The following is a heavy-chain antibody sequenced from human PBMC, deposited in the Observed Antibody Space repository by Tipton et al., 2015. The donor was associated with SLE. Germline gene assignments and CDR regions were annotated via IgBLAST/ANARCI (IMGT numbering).Heavy chain of an antibody. CDR3: TGEQPWGGGFDS. D-gene: IGHD3-16*01. V-gene: IGHV6-1*01. CDR1: GDSVSRNSAA. Sequence: PGLVKPSQTLSLTCAISGDSVSRNSAAWNWIRQSPSRGLEWLGRTYYRSKWYNDYALSVTSRITINADTSKNQFSLQLKYVTPEDTAVYFCTGEQPWGGGFDSWDQGTLVTVSS. CDR2: TYYRSKWYN. J-gene: IGHJ4*02.